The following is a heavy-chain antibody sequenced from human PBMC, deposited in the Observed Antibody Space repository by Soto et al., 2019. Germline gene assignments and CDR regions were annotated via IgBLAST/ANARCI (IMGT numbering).Heavy chain of an antibody. V-gene: IGHV1-2*04. CDR2: INPNSGGT. CDR1: GYTFTGYY. Sequence: ASVKVSCKASGYTFTGYYMHWVRQAPGQGLEWMGWINPNSGGTNYAQKFQGWVTMTRDTSISTAYMELSRLRSDDTAVYYCARERVAAAVYCARHYYYGMDVWGQGTTVTVSS. J-gene: IGHJ6*02. D-gene: IGHD6-13*01. CDR3: ARERVAAAVYCARHYYYGMDV.